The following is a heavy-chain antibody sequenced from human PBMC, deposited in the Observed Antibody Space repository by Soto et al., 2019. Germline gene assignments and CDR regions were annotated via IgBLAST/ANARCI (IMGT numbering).Heavy chain of an antibody. CDR3: AKDRYCSSTSCYAGFDY. CDR1: GFTFISYA. Sequence: GRPMRLSCAASGFTFISYAVSWVGKAPGKRLEWVSVISGSGANTYYADSVKGRFTISRDSSKNTLYLQMNSLRAEDTALYFCAKDRYCSSTSCYAGFDYWGQGTLVTVSS. D-gene: IGHD2-2*01. CDR2: ISGSGANT. J-gene: IGHJ4*02. V-gene: IGHV3-23*01.